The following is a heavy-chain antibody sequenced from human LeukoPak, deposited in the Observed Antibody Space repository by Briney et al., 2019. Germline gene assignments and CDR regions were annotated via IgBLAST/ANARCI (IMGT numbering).Heavy chain of an antibody. J-gene: IGHJ4*02. V-gene: IGHV3-15*01. CDR1: GFTFSNAW. CDR2: IISKTDSGTT. CDR3: TTIFNYYGSGSYDY. Sequence: GGSLRLSCAASGFTFSNAWMSWVRQAPGEGLEWVGRIISKTDSGTTDYAAPVKGRFSISRDESKNTLYLQMNSLKTEDTAVYYCTTIFNYYGSGSYDYWGQGTLVTVSS. D-gene: IGHD3-10*01.